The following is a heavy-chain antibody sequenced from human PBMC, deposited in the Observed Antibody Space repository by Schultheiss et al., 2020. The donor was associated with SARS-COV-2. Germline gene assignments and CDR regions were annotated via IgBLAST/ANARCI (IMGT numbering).Heavy chain of an antibody. V-gene: IGHV3-33*08. CDR2: IWYDGSNK. Sequence: GGSLRLSCAASGFTFSSYGMHWVRQAPGKGLEWVAVIWYDGSNKYYAESVKGRFTISRDNSKNTLYLQMNSLRAEDTAVYYCARDWQIRSYGMDVWGQGTTVTVSS. J-gene: IGHJ6*02. CDR1: GFTFSSYG. CDR3: ARDWQIRSYGMDV.